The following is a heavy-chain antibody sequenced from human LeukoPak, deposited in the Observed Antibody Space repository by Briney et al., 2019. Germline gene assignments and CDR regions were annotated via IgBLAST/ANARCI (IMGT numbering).Heavy chain of an antibody. J-gene: IGHJ4*02. CDR2: IYYSGST. D-gene: IGHD4-17*01. CDR1: GGSISSSSYY. V-gene: IGHV4-39*01. Sequence: SETLSLTCTVSGGSISSSSYYWGWIRQPPGKGLGWIGSIYYSGSTYYNPSLKSRVTISVDTSKNQFSLKLSSVTAADTAVYYCARHETTVPYFDYWGQGTLVTVSS. CDR3: ARHETTVPYFDY.